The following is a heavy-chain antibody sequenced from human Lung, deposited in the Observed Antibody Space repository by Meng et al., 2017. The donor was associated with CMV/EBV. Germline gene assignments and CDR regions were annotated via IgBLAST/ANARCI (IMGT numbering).Heavy chain of an antibody. CDR3: ARGPSITVGGVIIWPLED. Sequence: SVKVSCKASGGTFRSTSLMWVRQAPGQGLEWMGGITPAIETADYAQKFRERVTITTDDSATTAYMEMNSLRSEDTAVYFCARGPSITVGGVIIWPLEDWGQGXLVTVSS. CDR2: ITPAIETA. V-gene: IGHV1-69*05. CDR1: GGTFRSTS. J-gene: IGHJ4*02. D-gene: IGHD3-16*02.